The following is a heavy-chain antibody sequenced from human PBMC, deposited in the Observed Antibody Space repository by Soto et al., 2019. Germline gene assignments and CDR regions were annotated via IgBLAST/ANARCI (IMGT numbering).Heavy chain of an antibody. CDR1: GFTFGPYA. V-gene: IGHV3-23*01. J-gene: IGHJ5*02. D-gene: IGHD5-18*01. CDR3: AKDRSVDTRDWFDP. Sequence: EVHLLESGGGLVQPGGYLSLSCAASGFTFGPYAMNWVRQAPGKGLEWVSGITGSGGSTYYADSVKGRFTISRDNSKNSLYLQMDSLRGDDTAVYYCAKDRSVDTRDWFDPWGQGTLVTVSP. CDR2: ITGSGGST.